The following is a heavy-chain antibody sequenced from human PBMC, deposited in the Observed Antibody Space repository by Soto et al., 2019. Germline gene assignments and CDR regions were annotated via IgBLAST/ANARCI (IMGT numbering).Heavy chain of an antibody. V-gene: IGHV1-2*02. Sequence: ASVKVSCKASGYTFTGYYMHSVRQAPGQGLEWMGWINPNSGGTNYAQKLQGRVTMTTDTSTSTAYMELRSLRSDDTAVYYCARDRPFEYSSSARGDFDYWGQGTLVTVSS. D-gene: IGHD6-6*01. CDR2: INPNSGGT. CDR3: ARDRPFEYSSSARGDFDY. J-gene: IGHJ4*02. CDR1: GYTFTGYY.